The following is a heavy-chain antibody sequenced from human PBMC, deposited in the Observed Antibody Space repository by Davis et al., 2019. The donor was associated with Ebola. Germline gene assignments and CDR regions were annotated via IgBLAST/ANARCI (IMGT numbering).Heavy chain of an antibody. D-gene: IGHD2/OR15-2a*01. CDR1: GGTFSSYA. Sequence: ASVKVSCKASGGTFSSYAINWVRQATGQGLEWMGWMNPNSDNTGYAQKFQGRVTMTRNTSISTAYMELSSLRSEDTAVYYCATVKPYYSSEFDYWGQGTLVTVSS. CDR2: MNPNSDNT. CDR3: ATVKPYYSSEFDY. J-gene: IGHJ4*02. V-gene: IGHV1-8*02.